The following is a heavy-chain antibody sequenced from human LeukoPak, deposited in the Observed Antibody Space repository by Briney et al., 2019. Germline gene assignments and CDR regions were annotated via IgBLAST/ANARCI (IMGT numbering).Heavy chain of an antibody. CDR1: GFTFSSYG. Sequence: GGSLRLACIASGFTFSSYGMHWVRQTPGKGLEWVALISYDGSNKVYADSVKGRFTISRDNSKNTLSLQMNSLRAEDTALYYCARYCSGTCYSGFEYWGQGTLVTVSS. D-gene: IGHD2-2*01. J-gene: IGHJ4*02. V-gene: IGHV3-30*03. CDR2: ISYDGSNK. CDR3: ARYCSGTCYSGFEY.